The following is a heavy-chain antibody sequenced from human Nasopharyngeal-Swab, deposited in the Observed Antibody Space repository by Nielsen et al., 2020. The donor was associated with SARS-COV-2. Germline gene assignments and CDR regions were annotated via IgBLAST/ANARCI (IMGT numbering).Heavy chain of an antibody. V-gene: IGHV3-15*07. CDR2: IKSKTDGGTT. D-gene: IGHD4-23*01. Sequence: GESLKISCAASCFTFSNAWMNWVLQAPGKGLEWVGRIKSKTDGGTTDYAAPVKGRFTISRDDSKNTLYLQMNSLKTEDTAVYYCTTDHGGTLYWGQGTLVTVSS. CDR1: CFTFSNAW. CDR3: TTDHGGTLY. J-gene: IGHJ4*02.